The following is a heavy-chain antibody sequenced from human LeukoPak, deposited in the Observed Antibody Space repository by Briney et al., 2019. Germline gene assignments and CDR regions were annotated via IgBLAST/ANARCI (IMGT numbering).Heavy chain of an antibody. D-gene: IGHD3-10*01. CDR2: ISGGGGST. CDR1: GFTFSSYA. J-gene: IGHJ6*02. CDR3: AKDLSGSPGYYYGMDV. V-gene: IGHV3-23*01. Sequence: GGSLRLSCAASGFTFSSYAMSWVRQAPGKGLEWVSAISGGGGSTYYADSVKGRFTISRDNSKNTLYLQMNSLRAEDTAVYYCAKDLSGSPGYYYGMDVWGQGTTVTVSS.